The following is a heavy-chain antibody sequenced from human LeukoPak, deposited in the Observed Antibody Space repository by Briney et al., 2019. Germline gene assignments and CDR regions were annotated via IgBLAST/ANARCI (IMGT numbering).Heavy chain of an antibody. CDR3: ARGTWYSSGWTYFDY. CDR2: IYSGGST. D-gene: IGHD6-19*01. Sequence: PGGSLRLSCAASGFTFSSNYMSWVRQAPGKGLEWVSVIYSGGSTYYADSVKGRFTISRDNSKNTLYLQMNSLRAEDTAVYYCARGTWYSSGWTYFDYWGQGTLVTVSS. J-gene: IGHJ4*02. V-gene: IGHV3-53*01. CDR1: GFTFSSNY.